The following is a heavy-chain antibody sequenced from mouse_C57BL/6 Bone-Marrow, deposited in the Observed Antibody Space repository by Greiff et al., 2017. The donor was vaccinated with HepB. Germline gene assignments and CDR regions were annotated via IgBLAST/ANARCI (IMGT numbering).Heavy chain of an antibody. CDR3: ARGGWLGRVFDY. J-gene: IGHJ2*01. CDR1: GYTFTSYG. Sequence: QVQLQQSGAELARPGASVKLSCKASGYTFTSYGISWVKQRTGQGLEWIGEIYPRSGNTYYNEKFKGKATLTADKSSSTAYMELRSLTSEDSAVYFCARGGWLGRVFDYWGQGTTLTVSS. V-gene: IGHV1-81*01. D-gene: IGHD2-2*01. CDR2: IYPRSGNT.